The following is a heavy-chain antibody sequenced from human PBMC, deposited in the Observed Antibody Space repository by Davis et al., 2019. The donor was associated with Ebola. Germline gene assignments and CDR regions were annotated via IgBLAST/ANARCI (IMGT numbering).Heavy chain of an antibody. Sequence: SETLSLTCAVYGGSFTGYYWSWIRQPPGKGLEWIGEINHSGSTNYNPSLKSRVTISVDTSKNQFSLTLRSVTAAYTAVYYCARGPSIRGFDYWGQGTLVTVSS. J-gene: IGHJ4*02. D-gene: IGHD6-6*01. V-gene: IGHV4-34*01. CDR3: ARGPSIRGFDY. CDR2: INHSGST. CDR1: GGSFTGYY.